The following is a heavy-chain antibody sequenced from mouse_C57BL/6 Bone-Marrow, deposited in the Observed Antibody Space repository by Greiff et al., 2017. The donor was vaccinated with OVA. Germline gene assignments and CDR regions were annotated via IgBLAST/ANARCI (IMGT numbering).Heavy chain of an antibody. J-gene: IGHJ4*01. CDR3: ARSYPRAMDY. V-gene: IGHV1-81*01. CDR2: IYPRSGNT. CDR1: GYTFTSYG. Sequence: VQLVESGAELARPGASVKLSCKASGYTFTSYGISWVKQRTGQGLEWIGEIYPRSGNTYYNEKFKGKATLTADKSSSPAYMELRSLTSEDSAVYFCARSYPRAMDYWGQGTSVTVSS. D-gene: IGHD2-10*01.